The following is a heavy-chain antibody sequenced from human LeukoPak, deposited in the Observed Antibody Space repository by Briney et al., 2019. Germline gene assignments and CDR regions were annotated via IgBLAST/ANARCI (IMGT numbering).Heavy chain of an antibody. J-gene: IGHJ4*02. CDR3: ARDEDFWSGYQYY. CDR1: GGTFSSYA. Sequence: GSSVKVSCKASGGTFSSYAISWVRQAPGQGLEWMGGIIPIFGTANYAQKLQGRVTMTTDTSTSTAYMELRSLRSDDTAVYYCARDEDFWSGYQYYWGQGTLVTVSS. D-gene: IGHD3-3*01. CDR2: IIPIFGTA. V-gene: IGHV1-69*05.